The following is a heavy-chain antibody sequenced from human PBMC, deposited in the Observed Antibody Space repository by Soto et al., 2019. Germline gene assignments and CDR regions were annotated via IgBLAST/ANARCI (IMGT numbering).Heavy chain of an antibody. Sequence: SGPTLVNPTQTLTLTCTFSGFSLSSSGVGVGWIRQPPGKALEWLALIYWDDDKRYSPSLKSRLTITKDTSKNQVVLTMTNVDPVDTATYYCAHRHRVGATRYNWFDPWGQGTLVTVSS. CDR2: IYWDDDK. D-gene: IGHD1-26*01. V-gene: IGHV2-5*02. CDR3: AHRHRVGATRYNWFDP. CDR1: GFSLSSSGVG. J-gene: IGHJ5*02.